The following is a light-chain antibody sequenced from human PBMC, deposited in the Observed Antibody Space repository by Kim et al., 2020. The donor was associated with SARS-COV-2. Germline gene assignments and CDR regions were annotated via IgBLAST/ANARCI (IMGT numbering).Light chain of an antibody. J-gene: IGKJ4*01. CDR1: QSVSSNY. CDR3: QQYGSSPVT. Sequence: SPEERATPSCSASQSVSSNYLAWYQHKNGQAPRLLLYGASRRATGIPDKFSGSGSGTDFTLTIDRLEPDDFAVYHCQQYGSSPVTFGGGTKVDIK. V-gene: IGKV3-20*01. CDR2: GAS.